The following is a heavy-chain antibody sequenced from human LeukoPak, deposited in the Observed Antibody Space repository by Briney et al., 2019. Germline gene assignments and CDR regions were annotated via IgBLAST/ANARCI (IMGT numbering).Heavy chain of an antibody. V-gene: IGHV1-2*02. CDR3: ARDLSFAAANWFDP. CDR1: GYTFTGYY. J-gene: IGHJ5*02. Sequence: ASVKVSCKASGYTFTGYYMHWVRQAPGQGLEWMGWINPNSGGTNYAQKFQGRVTMTRDTSISTAYMELSRLRSDDTAVYYRARDLSFAAANWFDPWGQGTLVTVSS. CDR2: INPNSGGT. D-gene: IGHD6-13*01.